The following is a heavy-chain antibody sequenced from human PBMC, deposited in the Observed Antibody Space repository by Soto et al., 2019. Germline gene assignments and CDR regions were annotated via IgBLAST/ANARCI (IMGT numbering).Heavy chain of an antibody. Sequence: PSETLSLTCVVSGGSISFTNWWSWVRQPPGKGLEWIGEIHHSGSTNYNPSLKSRVTISVDKSTKHFSLNLTSVTAADTAVYYCARVQRLGEVFLFDYWGQGALVTVSS. CDR1: GGSISFTNW. V-gene: IGHV4-4*02. CDR3: ARVQRLGEVFLFDY. D-gene: IGHD3-10*01. J-gene: IGHJ4*02. CDR2: IHHSGST.